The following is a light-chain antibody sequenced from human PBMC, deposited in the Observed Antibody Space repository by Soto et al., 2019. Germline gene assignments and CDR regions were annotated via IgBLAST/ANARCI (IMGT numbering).Light chain of an antibody. J-gene: IGLJ1*01. V-gene: IGLV1-51*02. CDR2: GDT. Sequence: QSVLTQPPSVSAAPGQKVTISCSGSGSNIENNYVSWYQQLPGTAPKLLIYGDTTRPSGIPDRFSGSKSGTSATLGITGLQTGDEADYYCATWDSSLSAGVFGTGTKVTVL. CDR1: GSNIENNY. CDR3: ATWDSSLSAGV.